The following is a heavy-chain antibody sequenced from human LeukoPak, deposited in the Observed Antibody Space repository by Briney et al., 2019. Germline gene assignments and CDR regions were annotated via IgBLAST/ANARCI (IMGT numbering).Heavy chain of an antibody. J-gene: IGHJ5*02. CDR2: ISGSGGST. CDR1: GFTFDDYT. CDR3: ARESGYHGSGFDP. Sequence: GGSLRLSCAASGFTFDDYTMHWVRQAPGKGLEWVSAISGSGGSTYYADSVKGRFTISRDNSKNTLYLQMNSLRDEDTAVYYCARESGYHGSGFDPWGQGTLVTVSS. D-gene: IGHD3-10*01. V-gene: IGHV3-23*01.